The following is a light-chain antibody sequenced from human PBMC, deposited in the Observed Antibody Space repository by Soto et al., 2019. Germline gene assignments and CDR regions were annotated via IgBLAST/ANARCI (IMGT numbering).Light chain of an antibody. CDR1: STDVGGYNY. V-gene: IGLV2-14*01. Sequence: QSALTQPASVSGSPGQSITISCTGTSTDVGGYNYVSWYQHHPGKAPKLIIYEVSNRPSGVSHRFSGSKSGNTASLTISGLQAEDEADYYYSSYTISSKGVFGGGTKLTVL. CDR3: SSYTISSKGV. J-gene: IGLJ3*02. CDR2: EVS.